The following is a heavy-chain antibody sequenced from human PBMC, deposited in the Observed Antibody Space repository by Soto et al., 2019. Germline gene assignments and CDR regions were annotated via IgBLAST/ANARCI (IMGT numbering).Heavy chain of an antibody. D-gene: IGHD2-8*01. CDR1: GYTFTGYY. CDR2: INPNSGGT. CDR3: ARGGCTNGVCPPNFDY. Sequence: QVQLVQSGAEVKKPGASVKVSCKASGYTFTGYYMHWVRQAPGQGLEWMGWINPNSGGTNYAQKFQGRVTMTRDTSISTDYMELSRLRSDDTAVYYCARGGCTNGVCPPNFDYWGQGTLVTVSS. V-gene: IGHV1-2*02. J-gene: IGHJ4*02.